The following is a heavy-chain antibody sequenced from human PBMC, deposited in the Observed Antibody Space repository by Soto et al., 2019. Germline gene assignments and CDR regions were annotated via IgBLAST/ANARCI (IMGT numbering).Heavy chain of an antibody. J-gene: IGHJ3*02. CDR3: ARDSPHYDFWSGYYGGAFDI. D-gene: IGHD3-3*01. CDR2: ISAYSGNT. V-gene: IGHV1-18*01. Sequence: ASVKVSCKASGSTFTSSGISWVRQAPGQGLEWMGWISAYSGNTDYAQKVQGRVTMTTDTSTSTAYMELRSLRSDDTAVYYCARDSPHYDFWSGYYGGAFDIWGQGTMVTVSS. CDR1: GSTFTSSG.